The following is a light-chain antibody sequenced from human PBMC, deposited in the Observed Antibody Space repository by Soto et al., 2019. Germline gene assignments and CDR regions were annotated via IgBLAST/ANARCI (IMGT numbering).Light chain of an antibody. J-gene: IGKJ1*01. V-gene: IGKV1-5*01. Sequence: DTQMTQSPSTLSASVGDRVTITCRAIQSVSMWLAWFQQKPGKAPRLLIYGASDLESGVPSRFSGSGSGTEFTLTISSLQPEDAATYYCQQYNTYLTWTFGQGTKV. CDR3: QQYNTYLTWT. CDR2: GAS. CDR1: QSVSMW.